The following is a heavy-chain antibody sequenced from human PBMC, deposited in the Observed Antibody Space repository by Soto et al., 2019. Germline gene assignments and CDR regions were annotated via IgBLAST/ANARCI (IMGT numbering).Heavy chain of an antibody. CDR1: GLTFDAYW. J-gene: IGHJ5*02. Sequence: EVQLVESGGGLVQPGESLRLSCEASGLTFDAYWMNWVRQAPGKGLARVANIKHDASDEYYVDSVKGRFTISRDNGKSSLYLEMRDLRAEDTAVYYCVRDVYGWGSFGTWGQGTLVTVSS. V-gene: IGHV3-7*01. CDR3: VRDVYGWGSFGT. CDR2: IKHDASDE. D-gene: IGHD3-10*01.